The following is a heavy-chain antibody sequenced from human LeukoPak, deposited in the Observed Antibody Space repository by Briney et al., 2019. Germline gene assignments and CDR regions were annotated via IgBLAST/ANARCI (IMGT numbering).Heavy chain of an antibody. J-gene: IGHJ4*02. CDR1: GFTFSVAA. D-gene: IGHD1-26*01. CDR3: ARASGPIKKNRFDQ. CDR2: IGASGEST. Sequence: PGGSLRLSCAASGFTFSVAAMTWVRQAPGKGLEWVSLIGASGESTYYADSVKGRFTISRDISRSTLYLEMNSLSAEDTAVYYCARASGPIKKNRFDQWGQGTLVTVSS. V-gene: IGHV3-23*01.